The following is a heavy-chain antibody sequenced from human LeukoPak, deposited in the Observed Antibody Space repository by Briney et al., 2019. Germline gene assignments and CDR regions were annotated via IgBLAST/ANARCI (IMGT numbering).Heavy chain of an antibody. Sequence: PSETLSPTCTVSGGSISSSSYYWGWIRQPPGKGLEWIGSIYYSGSTYYNPSLKSRVTISVDTSKNQFSLKLSSVTAADTAVYYCARHSSSWRWGQGTLVTVSS. CDR1: GGSISSSSYY. CDR2: IYYSGST. CDR3: ARHSSSWR. J-gene: IGHJ4*02. V-gene: IGHV4-39*01. D-gene: IGHD6-13*01.